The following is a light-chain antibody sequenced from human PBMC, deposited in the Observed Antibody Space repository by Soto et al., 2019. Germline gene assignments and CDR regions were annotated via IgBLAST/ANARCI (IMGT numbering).Light chain of an antibody. J-gene: IGLJ1*01. CDR2: DVS. CDR3: TSYTTTGTYV. Sequence: QSVLTQPPSASGSPGQSVTISCTGTSSDVGDYNYVSWYQQHPGKAPKLMIYDVSSRPSGVSDRFSGSKSGNTASLTISGLQAEDEADYYCTSYTTTGTYVFATGTKVTVL. V-gene: IGLV2-14*03. CDR1: SSDVGDYNY.